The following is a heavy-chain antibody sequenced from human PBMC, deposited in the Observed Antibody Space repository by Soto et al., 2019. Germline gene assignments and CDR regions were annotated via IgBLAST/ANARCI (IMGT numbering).Heavy chain of an antibody. D-gene: IGHD6-6*01. J-gene: IGHJ5*02. CDR3: ARHVGSSFWFDP. V-gene: IGHV4-39*01. CDR2: IYYSGST. CDR1: GGSISSSSYY. Sequence: KPSETLSLTCAVSGGSISSSSYYWVWIRQPPGKGLEWIGSIYYSGSTYYNPSLKSRVTISVDTSKNQFSLKLSSVTAADTAVYYCARHVGSSFWFDPWGQGTLVTVSS.